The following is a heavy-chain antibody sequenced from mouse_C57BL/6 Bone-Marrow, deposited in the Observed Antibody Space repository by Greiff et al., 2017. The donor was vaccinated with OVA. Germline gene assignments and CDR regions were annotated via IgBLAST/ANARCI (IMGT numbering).Heavy chain of an antibody. V-gene: IGHV1-61*01. CDR3: ASGLGYYAIDG. D-gene: IGHD4-1*01. CDR2: IYPSDSET. J-gene: IGHJ4*01. CDR1: GYTFTSYW. Sequence: QVQLQQPGAELVRPGSSVKLSCKASGYTFTSYWMDWVKQRPGQGLEWIGNIYPSDSETHYNQKFKDKATLTVDKSSSTAYMQLSSLTSEDSAVYYCASGLGYYAIDGWGQGTSVTVSS.